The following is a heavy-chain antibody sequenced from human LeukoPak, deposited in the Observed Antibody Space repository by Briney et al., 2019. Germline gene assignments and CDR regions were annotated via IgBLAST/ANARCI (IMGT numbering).Heavy chain of an antibody. CDR3: ARDRGITIFGVVLRYFDY. CDR2: IDPNSGGT. CDR1: GYTFTGYN. V-gene: IGHV1-2*02. D-gene: IGHD3-3*01. J-gene: IGHJ4*02. Sequence: GASVKVSCKASGYTFTGYNMHWVRQAPGQGLEWMGWIDPNSGGTNYAQKLQGRVTMTTDTSTSTAYMELRSLRSDDTAVYYCARDRGITIFGVVLRYFDYWGQGTLVTVSS.